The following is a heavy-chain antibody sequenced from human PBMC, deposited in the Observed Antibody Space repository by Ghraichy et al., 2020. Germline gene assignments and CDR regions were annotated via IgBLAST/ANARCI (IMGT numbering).Heavy chain of an antibody. CDR1: GGSISSGDYY. CDR3: ARGVAFWSGYFNYFDY. Sequence: SETLSLTCTVSGGSISSGDYYWSWIRQPPGKGLEWIGYIYYSGSTYYNPSLKSRVTISVDTSKNQFSLKLSSVTAADTAVYYCARGVAFWSGYFNYFDYWGQGTLVTVSS. J-gene: IGHJ4*02. D-gene: IGHD3-3*01. CDR2: IYYSGST. V-gene: IGHV4-30-4*08.